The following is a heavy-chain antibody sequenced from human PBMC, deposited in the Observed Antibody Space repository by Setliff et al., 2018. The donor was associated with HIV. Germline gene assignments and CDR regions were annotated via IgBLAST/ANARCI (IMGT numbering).Heavy chain of an antibody. CDR2: IYTSGST. D-gene: IGHD3-22*01. CDR3: ARFVFGSGYYFDY. CDR1: GGSISSGNYY. J-gene: IGHJ4*02. V-gene: IGHV4-61*02. Sequence: PSETLSLTCTVSGGSISSGNYYWSWIRQPAGKGLEWIGRIYTSGSTNYNPSLKSQVTISVDTSKNQLSLKLSSVTAADTAVYYCARFVFGSGYYFDYWGQGTLVTVSS.